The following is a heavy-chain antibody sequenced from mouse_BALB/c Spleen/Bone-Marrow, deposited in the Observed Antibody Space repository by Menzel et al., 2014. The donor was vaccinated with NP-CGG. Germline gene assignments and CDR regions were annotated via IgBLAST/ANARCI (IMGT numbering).Heavy chain of an antibody. CDR1: GFTFTDYY. Sequence: EVMLVESGGGLVQPGGSLRLSCATSGFTFTDYYMSWVRQPPGKALEWLGFIRNKANGYTTEYSASVKGRFTISRDNSQSILYLQMNTLRAEDSATHYCARDYGNYVRFAYWGQGTLVTVSA. CDR2: IRNKANGYTT. D-gene: IGHD2-1*01. CDR3: ARDYGNYVRFAY. J-gene: IGHJ3*01. V-gene: IGHV7-3*02.